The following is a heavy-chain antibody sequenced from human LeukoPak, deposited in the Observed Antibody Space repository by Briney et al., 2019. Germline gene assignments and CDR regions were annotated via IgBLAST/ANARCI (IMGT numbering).Heavy chain of an antibody. CDR3: ARVRGSYVTNWFDP. J-gene: IGHJ5*02. V-gene: IGHV4-61*02. D-gene: IGHD1-26*01. CDR2: IYTSGST. CDR1: GGSISSSSYY. Sequence: KPSETLSLTCTDSGGSISSSSYYWSWIRQPTGKVLEWIGRIYTSGSTNYNPSLKSRVTMSVDTSKNQFSLKLSSVTAADTAVYYCARVRGSYVTNWFDPWGQGTLVTVSS.